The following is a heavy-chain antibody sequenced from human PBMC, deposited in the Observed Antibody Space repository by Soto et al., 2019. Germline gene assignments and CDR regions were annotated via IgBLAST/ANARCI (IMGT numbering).Heavy chain of an antibody. J-gene: IGHJ3*01. V-gene: IGHV3-7*01. CDR2: IKPDGSKT. D-gene: IGHD2-15*01. Sequence: LRLSCAASGFTFSNYWMSWVRQAPGKGLEWVANIKPDGSKTNYVDSVKGRFTISRDNAKNTLYLQMNSLRAEDTALYYCVRATDYCSGGSCYPHAFDVWGQGTMVTVSS. CDR3: VRATDYCSGGSCYPHAFDV. CDR1: GFTFSNYW.